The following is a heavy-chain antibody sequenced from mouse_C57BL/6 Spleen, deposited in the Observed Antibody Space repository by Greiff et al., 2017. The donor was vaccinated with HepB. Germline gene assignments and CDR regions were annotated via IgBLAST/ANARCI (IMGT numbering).Heavy chain of an antibody. V-gene: IGHV1-26*01. CDR2: INPNNGGT. CDR1: GYTFTDYY. D-gene: IGHD1-1*01. J-gene: IGHJ1*03. CDR3: AIFYYYGSSYACYFDV. Sequence: VQLQQSGPELVKPGASVKISCKASGYTFTDYYMNWVKQSHGKSLEWIGDINPNNGGTSYNQKFKGKATLTVDKSSSTAYMELRSLTSEDSAVYYCAIFYYYGSSYACYFDVGGTGTPVPVSP.